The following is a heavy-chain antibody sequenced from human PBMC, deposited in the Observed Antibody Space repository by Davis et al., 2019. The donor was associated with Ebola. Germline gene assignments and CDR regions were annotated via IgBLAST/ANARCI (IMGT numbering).Heavy chain of an antibody. CDR1: GFTFDDYA. V-gene: IGHV3-20*04. D-gene: IGHD2-15*01. Sequence: GESLKISCAASGFTFDDYAMTWVRQAPGKGLEWVSGINWNGGSTGYADSVKGRFTISRDNAKNSLYLQMNSLRDEDTAVYYCARDIVVVVAATGVYYYGMDVWGKGTTVTVSS. CDR2: INWNGGST. J-gene: IGHJ6*04. CDR3: ARDIVVVVAATGVYYYGMDV.